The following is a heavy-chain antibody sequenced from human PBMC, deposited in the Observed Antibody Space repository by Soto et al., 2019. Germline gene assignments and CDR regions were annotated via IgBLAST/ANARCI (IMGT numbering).Heavy chain of an antibody. CDR2: IYYSGST. V-gene: IGHV4-61*08. Sequence: SETLSLTCAVPGGSISSGGYSWSWIRQPPGKGLEWIGYIYYSGSTNYNPSLKSRVTISVDTSKNQFSLKLSSVTAADTAVYYCARGSGHCSGGSCYSFDPRAPFDPWGQGTLVTVSS. J-gene: IGHJ5*02. CDR1: GGSISSGGYS. CDR3: ARGSGHCSGGSCYSFDPRAPFDP. D-gene: IGHD2-15*01.